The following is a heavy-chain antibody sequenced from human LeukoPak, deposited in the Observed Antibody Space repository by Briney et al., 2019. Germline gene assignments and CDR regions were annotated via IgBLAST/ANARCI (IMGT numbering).Heavy chain of an antibody. CDR2: IKSKTDRGTK. CDR1: GFTFSNAW. J-gene: IGHJ4*02. D-gene: IGHD2-21*01. Sequence: GGSLTLSCAASGFTFSNAWMSWVRQAPGKGLEWVGRIKSKTDRGTKHYAALVKGRFTISRDDSKNTLYLQMNSLKPEDTAVYYCTISYRGVILGWGQGTLVTVSS. CDR3: TISYRGVILG. V-gene: IGHV3-15*01.